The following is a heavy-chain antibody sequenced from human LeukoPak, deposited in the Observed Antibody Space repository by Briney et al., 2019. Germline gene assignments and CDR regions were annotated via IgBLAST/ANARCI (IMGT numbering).Heavy chain of an antibody. J-gene: IGHJ3*02. Sequence: GRSLRLSCAASGFTFSSYVMHWVRQAPGKGLEWVSSISSGSSYIYYADSMKGRFTISRDNAKNSLYLQMNSLRAEDTAVYYCARDRSRGLLDAFDIWGQGTMVTVSP. CDR2: ISSGSSYI. CDR1: GFTFSSYV. CDR3: ARDRSRGLLDAFDI. V-gene: IGHV3-21*01. D-gene: IGHD5-18*01.